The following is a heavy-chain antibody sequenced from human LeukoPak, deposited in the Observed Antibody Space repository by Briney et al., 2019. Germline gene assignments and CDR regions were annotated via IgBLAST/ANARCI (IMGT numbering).Heavy chain of an antibody. CDR3: ARARDGYSRMAFDI. V-gene: IGHV4-4*07. Sequence: SETLSLTCTVSGGSISSYYWSWIRQPAGKGLEWIGRIYTSGSTNYNPSLKSRVTMSVDTSKNQFSLKLSSVTAADTAAYYCARARDGYSRMAFDIWGQGTMVTVSS. D-gene: IGHD5-24*01. J-gene: IGHJ3*02. CDR1: GGSISSYY. CDR2: IYTSGST.